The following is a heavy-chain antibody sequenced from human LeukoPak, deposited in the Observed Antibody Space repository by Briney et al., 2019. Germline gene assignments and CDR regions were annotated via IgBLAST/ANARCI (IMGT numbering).Heavy chain of an antibody. CDR2: ISYDGSNK. Sequence: GGSLRLSCAASGFTFSSYAMNWVRQAPGKGLEWVAVISYDGSNKYYADSVKGRFTISRHNPNNTLYLQMNSLRAEDTAVYYCAREGTTGTAGAFDIWGQGPMVTVSS. J-gene: IGHJ3*02. D-gene: IGHD1-1*01. CDR1: GFTFSSYA. V-gene: IGHV3-30-3*01. CDR3: AREGTTGTAGAFDI.